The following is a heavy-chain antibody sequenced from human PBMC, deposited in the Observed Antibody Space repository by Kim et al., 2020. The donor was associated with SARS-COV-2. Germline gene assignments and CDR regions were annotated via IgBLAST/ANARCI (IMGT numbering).Heavy chain of an antibody. CDR1: GFTVSSNY. CDR2: IYSGGST. V-gene: IGHV3-53*01. D-gene: IGHD4-17*01. J-gene: IGHJ6*02. Sequence: GGSLRLSCAASGFTVSSNYMSWVRQAPGKGLEWVSVIYSGGSTYYADSVKGRFTISRDNSKNTLYLQMNSLRAEDTAVYYCARVLHDYGDYHYYYYGMDVWGQGTTVTVSS. CDR3: ARVLHDYGDYHYYYYGMDV.